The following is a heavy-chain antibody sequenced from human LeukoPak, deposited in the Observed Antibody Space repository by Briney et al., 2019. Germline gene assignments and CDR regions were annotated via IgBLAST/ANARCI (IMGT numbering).Heavy chain of an antibody. CDR1: GFIFSDFY. D-gene: IGHD2-15*01. Sequence: PGGSLRLSCAASGFIFSDFYMSWIRQAPGKGLEWVSYISSGSSYTNYADSVKGRFTISRDNTKSSLFLQMNSLRPEDTAVYFCARDSRGMSCSGGTCYNGMDVWGQGTTVTVSS. CDR3: ARDSRGMSCSGGTCYNGMDV. V-gene: IGHV3-11*05. CDR2: ISSGSSYT. J-gene: IGHJ6*02.